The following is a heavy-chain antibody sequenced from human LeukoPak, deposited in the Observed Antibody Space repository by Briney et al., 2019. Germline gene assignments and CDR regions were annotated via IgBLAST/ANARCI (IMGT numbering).Heavy chain of an antibody. CDR2: INHSGST. CDR3: ARIDYYGSGSSPI. D-gene: IGHD3-10*01. Sequence: PSETLSLTCAVSGYSISSGYYWSWIRQPPGKGLEWIGEINHSGSTNYNPSLKSRVTISVDTSKNQFSLKLSSVTAADTAVYYCARIDYYGSGSSPIWGQGTMVTVSS. J-gene: IGHJ3*02. CDR1: GYSISSGYY. V-gene: IGHV4-34*01.